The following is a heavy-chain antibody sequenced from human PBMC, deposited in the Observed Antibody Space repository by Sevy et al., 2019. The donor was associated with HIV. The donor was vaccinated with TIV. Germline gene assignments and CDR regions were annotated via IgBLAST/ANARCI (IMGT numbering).Heavy chain of an antibody. V-gene: IGHV3-7*01. CDR3: AREFDGGPDY. CDR1: GFTFSTYW. Sequence: GGSLRLSCGASGFTFSTYWMSWVRLAPAKGLEWVANINQDGSQKDYVDSVKGRFTISKDNAKNSLYLQMSSLRAEDTAAYYCAREFDGGPDYWGQGTLVTVSS. D-gene: IGHD3-9*01. J-gene: IGHJ4*02. CDR2: INQDGSQK.